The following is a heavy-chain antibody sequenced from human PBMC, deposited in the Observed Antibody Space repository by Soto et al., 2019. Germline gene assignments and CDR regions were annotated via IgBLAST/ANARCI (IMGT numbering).Heavy chain of an antibody. D-gene: IGHD3-22*01. J-gene: IGHJ4*02. V-gene: IGHV1-18*01. CDR3: ARDYYYDTTGPLDY. Sequence: VSVKVSCKASGYTFSSYGISWVRQAPGQGLEWMGWISTFNGHTQYAQKFQGRVAMTTDASTSTVYMELRSLRSDDTAVYYCARDYYYDTTGPLDYWGQGTLVTVSS. CDR2: ISTFNGHT. CDR1: GYTFSSYG.